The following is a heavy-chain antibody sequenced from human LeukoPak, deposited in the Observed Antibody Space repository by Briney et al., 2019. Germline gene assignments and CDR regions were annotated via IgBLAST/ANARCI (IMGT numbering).Heavy chain of an antibody. Sequence: SQTLSLTCTVPGGSISSGDYYWSWIHQPPGKGLEWIGYIYYSGSTYYNPSLKSRVTISVDTSKNQFSLKLSSVTAADTAVYYCARDRTNPYYYYGMDIWGQGTTVTVSS. CDR2: IYYSGST. CDR3: ARDRTNPYYYYGMDI. J-gene: IGHJ6*02. V-gene: IGHV4-30-4*01. CDR1: GGSISSGDYY. D-gene: IGHD1-7*01.